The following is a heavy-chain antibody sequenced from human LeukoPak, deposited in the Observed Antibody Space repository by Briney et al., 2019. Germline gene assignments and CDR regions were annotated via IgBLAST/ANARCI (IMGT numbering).Heavy chain of an antibody. CDR2: IYYSGRV. CDR3: ARCNGDYYHYMDV. D-gene: IGHD2-8*01. J-gene: IGHJ6*03. V-gene: IGHV4-59*01. Sequence: SETLSLTCTVSGDSISSYYWSWIRQPPGKGLEWIGYIYYSGRVNYNPSLKSRVTISVDTSKNLISLKLSSVTAADTAVYYCARCNGDYYHYMDVWGKGTTVTVSS. CDR1: GDSISSYY.